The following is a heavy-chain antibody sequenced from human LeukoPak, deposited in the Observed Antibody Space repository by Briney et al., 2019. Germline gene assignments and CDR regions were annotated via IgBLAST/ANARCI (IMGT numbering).Heavy chain of an antibody. J-gene: IGHJ4*02. Sequence: SETLSLTCTVSGGSISSYYWSWIRQPPGKGLEWIGEINHSGSTNYNPSLKSRVTISVDTSKNQFSLKLSSVTAADTAVYYCARRRDTYYYDSSGYWPYYFDYWGQGTLVTVSS. CDR1: GGSISSYY. V-gene: IGHV4-34*01. D-gene: IGHD3-22*01. CDR3: ARRRDTYYYDSSGYWPYYFDY. CDR2: INHSGST.